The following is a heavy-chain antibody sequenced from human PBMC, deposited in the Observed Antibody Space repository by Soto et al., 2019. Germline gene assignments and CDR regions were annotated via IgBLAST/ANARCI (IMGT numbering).Heavy chain of an antibody. Sequence: PSETLSHTSTVSGCYIISGGYSWSWIRKPPGKGLEWIGYIYHSGSTYYNPSLKSRVTISVDRSKNQFSLKLSSVTAADTAVYYCATMGTPATGLYYFDNWGQGTLVTVSS. V-gene: IGHV4-30-2*01. J-gene: IGHJ4*02. D-gene: IGHD1-7*01. CDR1: GCYIISGGYS. CDR2: IYHSGST. CDR3: ATMGTPATGLYYFDN.